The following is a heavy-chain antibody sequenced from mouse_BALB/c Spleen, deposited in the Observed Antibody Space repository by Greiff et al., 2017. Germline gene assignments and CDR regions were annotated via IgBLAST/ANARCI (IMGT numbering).Heavy chain of an antibody. V-gene: IGHV3-8*02. Sequence: EVKLMESGPSLVKPSQTLSLTCSVTGDSITSGYWNWIRKFPGNKLEYMGYISYSGSTYYNPSLKSRISITRDTSKNQYYLQLNSVTTEDTATYYCARYDGYYGGHYYAMDYWGQGTSVTVSS. J-gene: IGHJ4*01. D-gene: IGHD2-3*01. CDR1: GDSITSGY. CDR2: ISYSGST. CDR3: ARYDGYYGGHYYAMDY.